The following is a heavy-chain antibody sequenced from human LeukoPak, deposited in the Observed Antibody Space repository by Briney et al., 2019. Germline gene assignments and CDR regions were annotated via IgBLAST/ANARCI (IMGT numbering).Heavy chain of an antibody. CDR2: INHSGST. CDR1: GGSFSGYY. Sequence: SETLSLTCAVYGGSFSGYYWSWIRQPPGKGLEWIGEINHSGSTNYNPSLKSRVTISVDTSKNQFSLKLSSVTAADTAVYYCAREEDQQLILYWGQGNLVTVSS. D-gene: IGHD6-13*01. J-gene: IGHJ4*02. V-gene: IGHV4-34*01. CDR3: AREEDQQLILY.